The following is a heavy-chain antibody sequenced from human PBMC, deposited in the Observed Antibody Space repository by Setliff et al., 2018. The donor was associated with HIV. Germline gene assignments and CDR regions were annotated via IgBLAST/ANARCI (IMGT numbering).Heavy chain of an antibody. J-gene: IGHJ3*02. Sequence: SETLSLTCTVSGGSISSDTYYWSWIRQPAGKGLEWIGHIYPSGSTNYNPSLKSRVTISVDTSNNQFSLSLSSVTASDTAVYFCARSQETSVAATEIWGQGTMVTVSS. V-gene: IGHV4-61*09. CDR1: GGSISSDTYY. CDR2: IYPSGST. CDR3: ARSQETSVAATEI. D-gene: IGHD2-15*01.